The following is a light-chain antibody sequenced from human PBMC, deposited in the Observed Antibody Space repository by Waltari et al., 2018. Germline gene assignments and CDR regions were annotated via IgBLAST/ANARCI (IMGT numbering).Light chain of an antibody. CDR1: HSVNSAY. V-gene: IGKV3-20*01. Sequence: EIELTQSPGTLSLSPGDRATLSCRASHSVNSAYLAWYQQKRGQAPRVLIYGTSPRATGISERFSGSGSGTDFILTISRLEPEDFAIYYCHQYHNSPQTFGQGTKVEI. J-gene: IGKJ1*01. CDR2: GTS. CDR3: HQYHNSPQT.